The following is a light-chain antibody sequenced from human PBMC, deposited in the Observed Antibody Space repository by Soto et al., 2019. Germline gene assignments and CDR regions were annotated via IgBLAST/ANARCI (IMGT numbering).Light chain of an antibody. Sequence: EFVLTQSPGTLSLSPGERATLSCRASQSVSSSYLAWYQQKPGQAPRLLIYGASNRASGIPDRFSGGASGTGFTLTISRLEPEDFAVYFCQQYGQSPLFTFAQGTEVDIK. CDR2: GAS. V-gene: IGKV3-20*01. J-gene: IGKJ2*01. CDR1: QSVSSSY. CDR3: QQYGQSPLFT.